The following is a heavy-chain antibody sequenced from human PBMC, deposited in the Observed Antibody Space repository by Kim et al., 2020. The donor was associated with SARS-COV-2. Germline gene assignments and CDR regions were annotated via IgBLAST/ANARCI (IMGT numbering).Heavy chain of an antibody. CDR3: AKAVMVYDSSGYFDAFDI. D-gene: IGHD3-22*01. CDR1: GFTFSSYA. J-gene: IGHJ3*02. Sequence: GGSLRLSCAASGFTFSSYAMSWVRQAPGKGLEWVSAISGSGGSTYYADSVKGRFTISRDNSKNTLYLQMNSLRAEDTAVYYCAKAVMVYDSSGYFDAFDIWGQGTMVTVSS. V-gene: IGHV3-23*01. CDR2: ISGSGGST.